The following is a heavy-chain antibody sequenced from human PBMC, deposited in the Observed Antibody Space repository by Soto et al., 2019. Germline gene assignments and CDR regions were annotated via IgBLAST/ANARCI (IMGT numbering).Heavy chain of an antibody. D-gene: IGHD5-18*01. V-gene: IGHV3-33*01. CDR2: IWYDGSNK. J-gene: IGHJ4*02. CDR1: GFTFSSYG. Sequence: QVQLVESGGGVVQPGRSLRLSCAASGFTFSSYGMHWVRQAPGKGLEWVAVIWYDGSNKYYADSVKGRFTVSRDNSKNTLYLQMNSLRAEDTDVYYCARDRHTDRVYYFDSWGQGTPVTVSS. CDR3: ARDRHTDRVYYFDS.